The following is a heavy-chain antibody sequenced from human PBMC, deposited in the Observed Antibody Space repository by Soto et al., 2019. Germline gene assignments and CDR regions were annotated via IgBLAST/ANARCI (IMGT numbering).Heavy chain of an antibody. J-gene: IGHJ5*02. CDR2: IWYDGSNK. D-gene: IGHD3-16*01. V-gene: IGHV3-33*01. Sequence: QVPLVQSGGGVVQPGTSLRLSCAASGFTFSSHGMHWVRQAPGKGLEWVAVIWYDGSNKYYADSVKGRFIISRDNLKNTLYLQMNSLRVVDTAIYYCGRWGDDKRIDRWGQGTLVTVSS. CDR1: GFTFSSHG. CDR3: GRWGDDKRIDR.